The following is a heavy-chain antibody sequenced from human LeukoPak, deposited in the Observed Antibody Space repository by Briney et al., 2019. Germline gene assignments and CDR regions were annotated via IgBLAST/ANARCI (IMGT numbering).Heavy chain of an antibody. CDR3: ARDSTVVTLGYFDY. J-gene: IGHJ4*02. D-gene: IGHD4-23*01. CDR2: IRYDGINK. Sequence: GGSLRLSCAASGFTFSTHGMHWVRQAPGKGLEWVAFIRYDGINKYYADSVKGRFTISRDSFKNTLYLQMNSLRAEDTAVYYCARDSTVVTLGYFDYWGQGTLVTVSS. CDR1: GFTFSTHG. V-gene: IGHV3-30*02.